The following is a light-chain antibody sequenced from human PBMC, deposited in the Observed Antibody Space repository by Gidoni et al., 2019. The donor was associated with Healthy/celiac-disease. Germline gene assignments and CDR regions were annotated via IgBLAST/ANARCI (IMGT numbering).Light chain of an antibody. J-gene: IGKJ1*01. CDR1: QSTSSY. CDR2: AAS. V-gene: IGKV1-39*01. CDR3: QQSYSTPRT. Sequence: DIQMTQSPSSLSASVGDRVTITCRASQSTSSYLNWYQQNPGKAPKPLIYAASSLQSGVPSRFSGSGSGTDFTLTISSLQPEDFATYYCQQSYSTPRTFGQGTKVEIK.